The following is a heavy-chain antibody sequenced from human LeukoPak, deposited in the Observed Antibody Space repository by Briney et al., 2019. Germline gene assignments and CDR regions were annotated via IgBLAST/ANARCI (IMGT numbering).Heavy chain of an antibody. Sequence: GASVKVSCKASGYTFTGYYMHWVRQAPGQGLEWMGWINPNSGGTNYAQKFQGRVTMTRDTSTSTVYMELSSLRSEDTAVYYCARGDDYGDYSRFDPWGQGTLVTVSS. CDR2: INPNSGGT. V-gene: IGHV1-2*02. J-gene: IGHJ5*02. D-gene: IGHD4-17*01. CDR1: GYTFTGYY. CDR3: ARGDDYGDYSRFDP.